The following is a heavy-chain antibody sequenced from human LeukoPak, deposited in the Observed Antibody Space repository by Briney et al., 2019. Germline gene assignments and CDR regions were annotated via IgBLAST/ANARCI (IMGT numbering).Heavy chain of an antibody. V-gene: IGHV3-74*01. D-gene: IGHD1-26*01. CDR1: GFTFSSHW. CDR3: ARDVGGAYYRWFDP. Sequence: GGSLRLPCAASGFTFSSHWMHWVRQAPGKGLVWVSRINSDGDSTSYADSVKGRFTISRDNAKNTLYLQMNSLRAEDTAVYYCARDVGGAYYRWFDPWGQGTLVTVSS. CDR2: INSDGDST. J-gene: IGHJ5*02.